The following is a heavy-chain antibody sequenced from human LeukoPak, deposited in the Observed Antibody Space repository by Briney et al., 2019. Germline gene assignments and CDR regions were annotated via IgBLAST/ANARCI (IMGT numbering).Heavy chain of an antibody. CDR3: ARVQGDYFMDV. CDR2: IYHGGNT. J-gene: IGHJ6*03. CDR1: GYDISSGYY. V-gene: IGHV4-38-2*02. Sequence: SETLSLTCSVSGYDISSGYYWGWIRQSSGKGLEWIGSIYHGGNTYYSQSLKSRVTISIDASKHQFSLSLTSVIAEDTAVYYCARVQGDYFMDVWGKGTTVTVSS. D-gene: IGHD1-26*01.